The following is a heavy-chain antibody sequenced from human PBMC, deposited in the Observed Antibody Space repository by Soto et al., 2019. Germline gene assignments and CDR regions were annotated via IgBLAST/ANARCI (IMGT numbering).Heavy chain of an antibody. CDR1: GYTFTSYG. Sequence: ASVKVSCKASGYTFTSYGISWVRQAPGQGLEWMGIINPSGGSTSYAQKFQGRVTMTRDTSTSTVYMELSSLRSEDTAVYYCARDMTTVAPRAFDIWGQGTMVTVSS. D-gene: IGHD4-17*01. J-gene: IGHJ3*02. V-gene: IGHV1-46*03. CDR2: INPSGGST. CDR3: ARDMTTVAPRAFDI.